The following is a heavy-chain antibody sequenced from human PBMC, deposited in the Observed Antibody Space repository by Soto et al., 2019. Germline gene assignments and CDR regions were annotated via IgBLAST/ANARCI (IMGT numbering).Heavy chain of an antibody. D-gene: IGHD3-10*01. Sequence: SETLSLTCTVSGGSISRGGYYWSWIRQNPGTGLEWIGEINHSGSTNYNPSLKSRVTISVDTSKNQFSLKLSSVTAADTAVYYCASLWVRGVITDFDYWGQGTLVTVSS. J-gene: IGHJ4*02. CDR1: GGSISRGGYY. V-gene: IGHV4-34*01. CDR3: ASLWVRGVITDFDY. CDR2: INHSGST.